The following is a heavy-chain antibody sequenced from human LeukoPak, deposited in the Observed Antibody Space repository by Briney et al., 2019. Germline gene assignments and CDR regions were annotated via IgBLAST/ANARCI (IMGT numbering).Heavy chain of an antibody. CDR1: GGSISSGDYY. CDR2: IYFSGST. Sequence: SETLSLTCTVSGGSISSGDYYWSWIRQPPGKGLEWIGYIYFSGSTYYNPSLKSRVIISVDTSKNQFSLKLSSVTAADKAVYYCGGVDQVVPAAASYNVDCWGQGTLVTVSS. D-gene: IGHD2-2*01. J-gene: IGHJ4*02. CDR3: GGVDQVVPAAASYNVDC. V-gene: IGHV4-30-4*08.